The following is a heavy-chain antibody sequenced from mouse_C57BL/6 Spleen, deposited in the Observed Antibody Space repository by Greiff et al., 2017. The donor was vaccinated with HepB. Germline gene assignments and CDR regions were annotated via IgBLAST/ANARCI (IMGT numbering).Heavy chain of an antibody. CDR2: ITHSGET. CDR1: GFPITSGYY. V-gene: IGHV12-3*01. CDR3: AGVPYDGNYEFAY. J-gene: IGHJ3*01. Sequence: KLVESGPGLVKPSQSLFLTCSITGFPITSGYYWIWIRQSPGKPLEWMGYITHSGETFYNPSLQSPISITRETSKNQFFLQLNSVTTEDTAMYYCAGVPYDGNYEFAYWGQGTLVTVSA. D-gene: IGHD2-10*01.